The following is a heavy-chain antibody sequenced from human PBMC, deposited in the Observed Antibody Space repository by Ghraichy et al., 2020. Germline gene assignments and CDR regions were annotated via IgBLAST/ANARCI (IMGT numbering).Heavy chain of an antibody. D-gene: IGHD2-21*01. V-gene: IGHV4-59*08. CDR3: ARHSDWHSSDY. CDR2: ISDGRST. CDR1: GGSISNYD. Sequence: SETLSLTCTFSGGSISNYDWSWSRQPPGKGLGWIGYISDGRSTNYNPSLKSRVTISLQMSKNQFSLNLTSVTAADTAVYYCARHSDWHSSDYWGQGTQVTVSS. J-gene: IGHJ4*02.